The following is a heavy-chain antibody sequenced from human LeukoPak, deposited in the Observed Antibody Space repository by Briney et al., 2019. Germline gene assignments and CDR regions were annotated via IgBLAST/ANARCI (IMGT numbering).Heavy chain of an antibody. D-gene: IGHD6-19*01. J-gene: IGHJ4*02. Sequence: GSLEVSFKGSGYSFTSYWIRWVGQMAGKGLEGMGGIDPSDSYTNCSPSFQGHVTISADKSISTAYLQWSSLKASDTAMYYCARHVDSGWYGPEGGSDYWGQGTLVTVSS. V-gene: IGHV5-10-1*01. CDR2: IDPSDSYT. CDR1: GYSFTSYW. CDR3: ARHVDSGWYGPEGGSDY.